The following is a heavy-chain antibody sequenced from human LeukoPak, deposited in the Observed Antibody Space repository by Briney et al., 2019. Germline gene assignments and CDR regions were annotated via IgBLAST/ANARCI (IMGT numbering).Heavy chain of an antibody. V-gene: IGHV3-21*01. CDR2: INILSNYI. D-gene: IGHD6-13*01. CDR1: GFTFSSYS. CDR3: ARDSHSSSWYSEFDY. Sequence: GGSLRLSCAASGFTFSSYSMNWVRQAPGKGLEWVSSINILSNYIYYADSVKGRFTISRDNAKNSLYLQMTGLRAEGTAVYYCARDSHSSSWYSEFDYWGQGTLVTVSS. J-gene: IGHJ4*02.